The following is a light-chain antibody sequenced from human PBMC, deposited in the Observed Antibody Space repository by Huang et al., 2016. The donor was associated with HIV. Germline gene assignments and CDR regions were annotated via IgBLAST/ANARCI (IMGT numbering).Light chain of an antibody. CDR3: LQHNSYPLT. CDR1: QGISHY. CDR2: ASA. V-gene: IGKV1-17*03. Sequence: DIQMTQSQSAMSASVGDRVTITCRAGQGISHYLAWFQQKPGKVPKRLIYASASLESGVPSRVSGSGSGTEFTLTISSLQPEDFATYYCLQHNSYPLTFGGGTKVEIK. J-gene: IGKJ4*01.